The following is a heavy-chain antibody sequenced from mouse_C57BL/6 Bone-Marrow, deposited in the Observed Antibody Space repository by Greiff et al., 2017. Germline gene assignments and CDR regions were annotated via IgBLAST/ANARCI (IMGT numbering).Heavy chain of an antibody. J-gene: IGHJ1*03. D-gene: IGHD1-1*01. Sequence: VQLQQSGAELARPGASVKLSCKASGYTFTSYGISWVKQRTGQGLEWIGEIYPRSGNTYYNEKFKGKATLTADKSSSTAYMELRSLTSEDSAVYVCARSKDYYGSRYFDVWGTGTTVTVSS. CDR1: GYTFTSYG. V-gene: IGHV1-81*01. CDR3: ARSKDYYGSRYFDV. CDR2: IYPRSGNT.